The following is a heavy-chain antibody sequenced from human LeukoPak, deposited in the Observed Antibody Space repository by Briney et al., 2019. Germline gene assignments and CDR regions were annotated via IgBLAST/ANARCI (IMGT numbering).Heavy chain of an antibody. V-gene: IGHV3-23*01. CDR3: AKGTTMIVVVITNAFDI. D-gene: IGHD3-22*01. CDR1: GFTFSSYA. Sequence: PGGSLRLSCAASGFTFSSYAMSWVRQAPGKGLEWVSAISGSGGSTYYADSVKGRFTISRDNSKNTLYLQMNSLRAEDTVVYYCAKGTTMIVVVITNAFDIWGQGTMVTVSS. J-gene: IGHJ3*02. CDR2: ISGSGGST.